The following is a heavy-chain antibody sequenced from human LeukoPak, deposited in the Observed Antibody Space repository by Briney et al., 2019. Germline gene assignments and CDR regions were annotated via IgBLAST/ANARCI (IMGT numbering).Heavy chain of an antibody. CDR2: IWNDGSNK. Sequence: GRSLRLSCAASGFTFSSYGMHWVRQAPGKGLEWVAVIWNDGSNKYYADSVKGRFTISRDNSKNTLYLQMNSLRAEDTAVYYCAKPDRDSSSWPPWFDPWGQGTLVTVSS. CDR1: GFTFSSYG. CDR3: AKPDRDSSSWPPWFDP. J-gene: IGHJ5*02. V-gene: IGHV3-33*06. D-gene: IGHD6-13*01.